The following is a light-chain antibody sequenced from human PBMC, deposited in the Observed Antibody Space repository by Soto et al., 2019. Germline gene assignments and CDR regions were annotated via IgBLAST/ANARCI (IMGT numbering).Light chain of an antibody. V-gene: IGLV7-46*01. CDR2: DTT. J-gene: IGLJ3*02. Sequence: QAVVTQEPSLTVSPGGTVTLTCGSNTGAVTSGHYPYWFQQKPGQAPRTLIYDTTNKHSWTPARFSGSLLGGKAALTLSGAQPEDEAEYYCLVSYSGVRVFGGGTKVTVL. CDR1: TGAVTSGHY. CDR3: LVSYSGVRV.